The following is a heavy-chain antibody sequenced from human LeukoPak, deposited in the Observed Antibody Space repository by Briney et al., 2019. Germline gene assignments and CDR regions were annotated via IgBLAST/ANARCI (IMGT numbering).Heavy chain of an antibody. Sequence: SETLSLTCSVSGDSISSSSYSWTWIRQPPDKGLEWIGSAYFSGSTFYNPSLESRVTIAVDTSKNQFSLEVNSVSAADTAVYYCVRRTGVTTISGVVHWYFDLWGRGTLVTVSS. CDR2: AYFSGST. J-gene: IGHJ2*01. CDR3: VRRTGVTTISGVVHWYFDL. CDR1: GDSISSSSYS. D-gene: IGHD3-3*01. V-gene: IGHV4-39*01.